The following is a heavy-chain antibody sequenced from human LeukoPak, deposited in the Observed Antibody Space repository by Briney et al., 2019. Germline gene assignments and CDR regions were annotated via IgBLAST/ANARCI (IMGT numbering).Heavy chain of an antibody. J-gene: IGHJ4*02. V-gene: IGHV3-74*01. Sequence: GGSLRLSCAASGFTFSSYWMHWVRLAPGKGLVWVSRINSDGSSTSYADSVKGRFTISRDNAKNTLYLQMNSLRAEDTAVYYCARVTYYYDSSGYQRAIYYFDYWGRGTLVTVSS. D-gene: IGHD3-22*01. CDR2: INSDGSST. CDR1: GFTFSSYW. CDR3: ARVTYYYDSSGYQRAIYYFDY.